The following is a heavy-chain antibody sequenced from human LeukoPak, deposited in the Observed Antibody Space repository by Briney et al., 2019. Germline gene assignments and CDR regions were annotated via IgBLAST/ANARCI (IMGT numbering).Heavy chain of an antibody. CDR2: ISSSGSTI. CDR1: GFTFSSYE. Sequence: GGSLRLSCAASGFTFSSYEMNWVRQAPGKGLEWVSYISSSGSTIYYADSVKGRFTISRDNAKNSLYLQMNSLRAEDTAVYYCARGLLRYFDWLSPSEYYMDVWGKGTTVTISS. V-gene: IGHV3-48*03. CDR3: ARGLLRYFDWLSPSEYYMDV. J-gene: IGHJ6*03. D-gene: IGHD3-9*01.